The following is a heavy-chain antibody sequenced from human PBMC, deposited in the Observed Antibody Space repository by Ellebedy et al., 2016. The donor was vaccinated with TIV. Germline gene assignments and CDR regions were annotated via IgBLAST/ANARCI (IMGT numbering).Heavy chain of an antibody. Sequence: SETLSLTCTVSGGSISRSSSYWGWIRQPPGKGLEWLGSIYFNGRTFYNPSLKSRVTISLDTSKNQFSLRLSSVTVADTAVYYCARWFGELLYVRWFDPWGQGTLVTVS. D-gene: IGHD3-10*01. V-gene: IGHV4-39*01. CDR1: GGSISRSSSY. CDR2: IYFNGRT. J-gene: IGHJ5*02. CDR3: ARWFGELLYVRWFDP.